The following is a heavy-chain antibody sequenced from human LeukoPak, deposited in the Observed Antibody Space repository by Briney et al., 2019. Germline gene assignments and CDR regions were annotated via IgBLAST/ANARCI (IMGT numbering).Heavy chain of an antibody. CDR2: IDYSGST. D-gene: IGHD4-11*01. CDR1: GGSISSGDYY. J-gene: IGHJ5*02. V-gene: IGHV4-30-4*08. CDR3: ARVRFTVRKENWFDP. Sequence: SETLSLTCTVSGGSISSGDYYWSWIRQPPGKGLEWIGYIDYSGSTYYNPSLKSRVTRSVDTSKNQCSLKLSSVTAADTAVYYCARVRFTVRKENWFDPWGQGTLVTVSS.